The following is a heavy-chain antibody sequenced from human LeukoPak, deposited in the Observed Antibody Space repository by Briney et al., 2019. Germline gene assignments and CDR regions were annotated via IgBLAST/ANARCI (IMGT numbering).Heavy chain of an antibody. Sequence: PGGSLRLSCAASGFTFSSYSMNWVRQAPGKGLEWVSSISSSSSYIHYADSVKGRFTISRDNAKNSLYLQMNSLRAEDTAVYYCARDLSYPGAIDYWGQGTLVTVSS. CDR1: GFTFSSYS. CDR3: ARDLSYPGAIDY. CDR2: ISSSSSYI. J-gene: IGHJ4*02. D-gene: IGHD3-10*01. V-gene: IGHV3-21*01.